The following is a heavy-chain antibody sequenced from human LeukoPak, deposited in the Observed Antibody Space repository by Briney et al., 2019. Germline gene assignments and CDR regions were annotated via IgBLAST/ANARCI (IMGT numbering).Heavy chain of an antibody. V-gene: IGHV3-23*01. D-gene: IGHD3-22*01. Sequence: PGGSLRLSCAASGFTFSSYAMSWVRQAPGEGLEWVSAISGSGGSTYHADSVKGRFTISRDNSKNTLYLQMNSLRAEDTAVYYCAKSPIGYYDSSGYYYDPMIFDYWGQGTLVTVSS. CDR2: ISGSGGST. CDR1: GFTFSSYA. J-gene: IGHJ4*02. CDR3: AKSPIGYYDSSGYYYDPMIFDY.